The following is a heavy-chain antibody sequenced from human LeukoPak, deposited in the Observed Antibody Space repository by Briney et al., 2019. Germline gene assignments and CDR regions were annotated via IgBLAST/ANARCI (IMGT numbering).Heavy chain of an antibody. D-gene: IGHD2-21*01. CDR3: ARRQQTGGDNGLHNWFDP. Sequence: SETLSLTCTVSDGSSISSSWNWLRQPPGKGLEWIGYIYYSGSTKYNPSLESRVTISVDTSKNQISLNLRSVTAADTAIYYCARRQQTGGDNGLHNWFDPWGQGTLVTVSS. J-gene: IGHJ5*02. CDR1: DGSSISSS. CDR2: IYYSGST. V-gene: IGHV4-59*08.